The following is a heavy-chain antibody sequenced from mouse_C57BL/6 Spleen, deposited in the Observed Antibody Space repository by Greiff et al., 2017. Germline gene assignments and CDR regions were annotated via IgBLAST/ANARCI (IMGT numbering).Heavy chain of an antibody. Sequence: QVQLQQPGPELVKPGASVKISCKASGYAFSSYWMHWVKQRPGKGLEWIGRIYPGDGDTNYNGKFKGKATLTVYKSSSTAYMQLSSLTSEDSAVYFCAMDYSSLGWYFDVWGTGTTVTVSS. D-gene: IGHD2-5*01. V-gene: IGHV1-82*01. CDR1: GYAFSSYW. CDR2: IYPGDGDT. J-gene: IGHJ1*03. CDR3: AMDYSSLGWYFDV.